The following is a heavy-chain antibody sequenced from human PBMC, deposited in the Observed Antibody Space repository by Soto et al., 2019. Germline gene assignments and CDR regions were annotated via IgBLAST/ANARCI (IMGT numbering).Heavy chain of an antibody. Sequence: GAPVKVSCKASGGPFSSYAISWVRPEPGQGLEWMGGIIPIFGTANYAQKFQGRVTITADESTSTAYMELSSLRSEDTAVYYCARVLSSGYYFDYWGQGTLVTVSS. CDR3: ARVLSSGYYFDY. J-gene: IGHJ4*02. V-gene: IGHV1-69*13. CDR2: IIPIFGTA. CDR1: GGPFSSYA. D-gene: IGHD3-22*01.